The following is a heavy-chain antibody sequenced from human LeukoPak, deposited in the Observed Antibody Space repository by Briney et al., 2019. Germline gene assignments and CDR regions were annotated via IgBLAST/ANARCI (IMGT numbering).Heavy chain of an antibody. Sequence: SQTLSLTCAVSGVSISSGGYSWSWIRQPPGKGLEWIGYIYNSGSTYYNPSLKSRVTISIDTSKNQFYLKLSSLTAADTAVYYCARRDDSSGYHKIFDYWGPGTLVTVSS. CDR1: GVSISSGGYS. CDR3: ARRDDSSGYHKIFDY. D-gene: IGHD3-22*01. CDR2: IYNSGST. V-gene: IGHV4-30-2*03. J-gene: IGHJ4*02.